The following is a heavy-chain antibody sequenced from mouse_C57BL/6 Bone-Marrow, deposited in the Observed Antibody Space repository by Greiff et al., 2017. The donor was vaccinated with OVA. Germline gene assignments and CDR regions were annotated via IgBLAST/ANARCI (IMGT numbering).Heavy chain of an antibody. CDR2: ISNGGGST. V-gene: IGHV5-12*01. Sequence: EVKLVESGGGLVQPGGSLKLSCAASGFTFSDYYMYWVRQTPEKRLEWVAYISNGGGSTYYPDTVKGRFTISRDNAKNTLYLQMSRLKSEDTAMYYCASSKGSLYFDYWGQGTTLTVSS. J-gene: IGHJ2*01. CDR1: GFTFSDYY. CDR3: ASSKGSLYFDY. D-gene: IGHD1-1*02.